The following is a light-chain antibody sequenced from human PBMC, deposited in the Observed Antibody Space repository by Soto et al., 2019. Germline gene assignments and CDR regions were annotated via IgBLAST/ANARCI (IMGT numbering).Light chain of an antibody. J-gene: IGKJ4*02. CDR3: QQRSNWPQLT. CDR2: DAS. V-gene: IGKV3-11*01. CDR1: QSVSSY. Sequence: EIVLTQSPATLSLSPGERATLSCRASQSVSSYLAWYQQKPGQAPRLLIYDASNRATGIPARFSGSGSVTDFTLTISSLEPEDFAVYYCQQRSNWPQLTCGGGTKVEIK.